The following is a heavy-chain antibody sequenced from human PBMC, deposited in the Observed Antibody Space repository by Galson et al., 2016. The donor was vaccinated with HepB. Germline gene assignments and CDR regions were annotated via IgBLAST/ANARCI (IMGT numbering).Heavy chain of an antibody. CDR2: INQDGSVK. Sequence: SLRLSCAASGFIFTTYWMDWVRQAPGKGLEWVANINQDGSVKYYVDSVRGRFTVSRDNSKNSLYLRMNSLRVEDTAVYYCATQLDFWGQGTLVTVSS. V-gene: IGHV3-7*01. CDR3: ATQLDF. J-gene: IGHJ4*02. CDR1: GFIFTTYW.